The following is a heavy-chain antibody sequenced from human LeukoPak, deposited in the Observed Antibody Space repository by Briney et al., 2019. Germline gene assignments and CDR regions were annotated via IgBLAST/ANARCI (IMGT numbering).Heavy chain of an antibody. Sequence: LETLSLTCTVSGGSISSYYWSWIRQPPGKGLEWIGYIYYSGSTNYNPSLKSRVTISVDTSKNQFSLKLSSVTAADTAVYYCARGYCSSTSCYSRYFQHWGQGTLVTVSS. CDR2: IYYSGST. CDR3: ARGYCSSTSCYSRYFQH. CDR1: GGSISSYY. J-gene: IGHJ1*01. D-gene: IGHD2-2*02. V-gene: IGHV4-59*01.